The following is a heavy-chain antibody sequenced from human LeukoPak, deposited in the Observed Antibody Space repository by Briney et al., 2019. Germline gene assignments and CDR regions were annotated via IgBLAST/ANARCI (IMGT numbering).Heavy chain of an antibody. Sequence: ASAKVSCKASGYTFTDYYMNWVRQAPGQGLEWMGWINPNSGGTNYAQKFQGRVTMTRDTSITTAYMELNSLRSDDTAMYYCTRALGSDYWGQGTLVTVSS. CDR2: INPNSGGT. D-gene: IGHD1-26*01. J-gene: IGHJ4*02. V-gene: IGHV1-2*02. CDR1: GYTFTDYY. CDR3: TRALGSDY.